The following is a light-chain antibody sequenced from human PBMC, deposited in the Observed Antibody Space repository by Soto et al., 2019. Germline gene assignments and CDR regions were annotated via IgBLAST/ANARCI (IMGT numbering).Light chain of an antibody. Sequence: QSVLTQPASVSGSPGQSITISCTGTSSDFGGYNYVSWYQHHPGKAPKLIIYEVTNRPSGVSNRFSGSKSGNTASLTISGLQAEDESDYYCISYTSGTSPYVFGTGTKVTVL. CDR3: ISYTSGTSPYV. V-gene: IGLV2-14*01. CDR1: SSDFGGYNY. J-gene: IGLJ1*01. CDR2: EVT.